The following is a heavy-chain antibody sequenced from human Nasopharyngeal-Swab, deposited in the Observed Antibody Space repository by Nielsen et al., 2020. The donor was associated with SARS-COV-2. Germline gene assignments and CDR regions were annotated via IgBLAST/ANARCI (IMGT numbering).Heavy chain of an antibody. V-gene: IGHV3-48*02. Sequence: GSLRLSCAASEFTMSRNGMHWARQAPGKGLEWVAYISSSSSTSYYADSVKGRFTISRDNPKNSLYLQMNSLRDEDTALYYCARDVAIVGATLENWGQGTLVTVSS. CDR3: ARDVAIVGATLEN. D-gene: IGHD1-26*01. CDR1: EFTMSRNG. CDR2: ISSSSSTS. J-gene: IGHJ4*02.